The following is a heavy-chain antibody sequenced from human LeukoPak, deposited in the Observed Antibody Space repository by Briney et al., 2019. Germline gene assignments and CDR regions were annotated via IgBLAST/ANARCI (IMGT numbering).Heavy chain of an antibody. CDR3: ARGHCSGGSCYRAPQRPNWFDP. J-gene: IGHJ5*02. Sequence: SVKASCKASGCTFSRYAISWVRQAPGQGLEWMGRIIPIFGIANYAQKFQGRVTITADKSTSTAYMELSSLRSEDTAVYYCARGHCSGGSCYRAPQRPNWFDPWGQGTLVTVSS. V-gene: IGHV1-69*04. CDR1: GCTFSRYA. CDR2: IIPIFGIA. D-gene: IGHD2-15*01.